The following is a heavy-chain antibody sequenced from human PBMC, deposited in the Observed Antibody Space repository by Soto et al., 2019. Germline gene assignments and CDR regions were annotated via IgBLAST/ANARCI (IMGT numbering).Heavy chain of an antibody. V-gene: IGHV3-74*01. Sequence: EVQLVESGGGLVQPGGSLRLSCAASGFTFSSYWMHSVRQGPGKGLVWVSRINSDGTSTFYADSVKGRFTISRDNAKNVLYLQINSLRDEDTAVYYCARGIRNYYGSDYWGQGTLVTVSS. CDR2: INSDGTST. CDR3: ARGIRNYYGSDY. D-gene: IGHD3-10*01. J-gene: IGHJ4*02. CDR1: GFTFSSYW.